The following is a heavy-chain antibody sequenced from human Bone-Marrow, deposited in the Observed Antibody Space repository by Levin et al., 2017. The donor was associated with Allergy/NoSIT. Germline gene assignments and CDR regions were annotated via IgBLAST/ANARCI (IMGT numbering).Heavy chain of an antibody. D-gene: IGHD3-10*01. J-gene: IGHJ4*02. CDR1: TFTFSDFW. CDR3: TTRIMVRGTYDY. CDR2: INSDGSNT. Sequence: PGGSLRLSCTASTFTFSDFWMHWVRQAPGKGLVWVSRINSDGSNTDYAESVKGRFTISRDNAKNTLYLQMNSLRDEDTAVYYCTTRIMVRGTYDYWGQGTLVAVSS. V-gene: IGHV3-74*01.